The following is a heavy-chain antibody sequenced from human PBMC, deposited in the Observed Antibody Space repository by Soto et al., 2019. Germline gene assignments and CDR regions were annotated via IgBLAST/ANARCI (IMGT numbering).Heavy chain of an antibody. CDR3: ARRPDAFDI. Sequence: GGSLRLSCTGSGSTFTDFTMTWVRQAPGKGLEWVSAISGDGLSTYYAGSVKGRFTISRDNSKTTLYLQMNSLRAEDTAVYYCARRPDAFDIWGRGTMVTVS. CDR2: ISGDGLST. V-gene: IGHV3-23*01. J-gene: IGHJ3*02. CDR1: GSTFTDFT.